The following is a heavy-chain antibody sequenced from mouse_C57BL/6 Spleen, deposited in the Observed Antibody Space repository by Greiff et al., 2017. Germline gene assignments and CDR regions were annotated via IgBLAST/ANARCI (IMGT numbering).Heavy chain of an antibody. Sequence: VQLQQPGAELVRPGSSVKLSCKASGYTFTSYWMHWVKQRPIQGLEWIGNIDPSDSETHYNQKFKDKATLTGDKSSSTAYMQLSSLTSEDSAVYYCARGPLGQGRYFDVWGKGTTVTVSS. D-gene: IGHD3-3*01. CDR1: GYTFTSYW. V-gene: IGHV1-52*01. J-gene: IGHJ1*03. CDR3: ARGPLGQGRYFDV. CDR2: IDPSDSET.